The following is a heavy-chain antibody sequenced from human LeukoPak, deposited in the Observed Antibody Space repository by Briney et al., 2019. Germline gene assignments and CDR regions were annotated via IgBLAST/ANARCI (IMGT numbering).Heavy chain of an antibody. Sequence: GGSLRLSCEGSGFTFGDYGVGWFRQAPGKGLQWVTSIRSNTYGGSTEYVPSVKGRFTISRDDSNSIAYLQMNSLKAEDTAIYYCARVSQGGITASWFDPWGQGTLVTVSS. D-gene: IGHD6-13*01. V-gene: IGHV3-49*03. CDR1: GFTFGDYG. CDR3: ARVSQGGITASWFDP. CDR2: IRSNTYGGST. J-gene: IGHJ5*02.